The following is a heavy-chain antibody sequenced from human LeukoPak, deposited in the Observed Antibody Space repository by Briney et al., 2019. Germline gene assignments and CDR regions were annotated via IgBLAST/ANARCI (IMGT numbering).Heavy chain of an antibody. Sequence: PGGSLRLSCAASGFTVSSNYMSWVRQAPGKGLEWVSVIYSGGTTYYADSVKGRFTISRDNSKNTLYLQMNSLRAEDTAVYYCANSGLGMPSDYWGQGTLVTVSS. V-gene: IGHV3-66*02. D-gene: IGHD7-27*01. CDR3: ANSGLGMPSDY. J-gene: IGHJ4*02. CDR1: GFTVSSNY. CDR2: IYSGGTT.